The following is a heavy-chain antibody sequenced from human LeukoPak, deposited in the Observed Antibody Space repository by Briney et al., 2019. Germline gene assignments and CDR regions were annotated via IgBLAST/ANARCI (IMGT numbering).Heavy chain of an antibody. CDR3: ARGVRSSWYQDFDY. Sequence: QPGGSLRLSCAASGFTFSSYGMHWVRQAPGKGLEWVSYINSGSSIIYYADSVKGRFTISRDNAKNSLYLQMNSLRAEDTAVYYCARGVRSSWYQDFDYWGQGTLVTVSS. D-gene: IGHD6-13*01. CDR1: GFTFSSYG. CDR2: INSGSSII. J-gene: IGHJ4*02. V-gene: IGHV3-48*04.